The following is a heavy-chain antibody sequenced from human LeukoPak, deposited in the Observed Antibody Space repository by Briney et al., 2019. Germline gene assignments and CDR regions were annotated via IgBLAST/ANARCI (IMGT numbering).Heavy chain of an antibody. J-gene: IGHJ4*02. CDR1: GFTFSSNG. D-gene: IGHD4/OR15-4a*01. Sequence: GGSLRLSCVASGFTFSSNGMHWVRQAPGKGLEWVTFIQYDGSKKYYADSVKGRFTISRDNSKNTLYLEMNSLRAEDTAIYYCAKYRANNDCFDYWGQGTPVTVSS. CDR3: AKYRANNDCFDY. V-gene: IGHV3-30*02. CDR2: IQYDGSKK.